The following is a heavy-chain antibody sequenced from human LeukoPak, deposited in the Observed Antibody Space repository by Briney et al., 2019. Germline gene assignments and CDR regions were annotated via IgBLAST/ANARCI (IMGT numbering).Heavy chain of an antibody. V-gene: IGHV3-30*04. CDR3: ARAQYSYGSGPFDY. D-gene: IGHD5-18*01. CDR1: GFTFRTYA. CDR2: ISKDGNDK. J-gene: IGHJ4*02. Sequence: PGGSLRLSCAASGFTFRTYAMHWVRQPPGKGLEWVAVISKDGNDKYYADSVKGRCTISRDNSRNMLYLQVNSLRAEDTAVYYCARAQYSYGSGPFDYWGQGTLVTVSS.